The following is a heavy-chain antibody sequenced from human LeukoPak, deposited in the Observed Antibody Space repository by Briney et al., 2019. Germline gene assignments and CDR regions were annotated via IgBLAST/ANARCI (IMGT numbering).Heavy chain of an antibody. Sequence: SQTLSLTCAVPGGSISRGGYYWSWIRQPQGKGLDWIGYVYQSGSTNYNPPRKSKCTISVDTSKNQFSLKLSSGTAGDTALYYGARDHGTRQGYYFDYWGQGTLVTVSS. D-gene: IGHD6-13*01. J-gene: IGHJ4*02. CDR2: VYQSGST. V-gene: IGHV4-30-2*01. CDR3: ARDHGTRQGYYFDY. CDR1: GGSISRGGYY.